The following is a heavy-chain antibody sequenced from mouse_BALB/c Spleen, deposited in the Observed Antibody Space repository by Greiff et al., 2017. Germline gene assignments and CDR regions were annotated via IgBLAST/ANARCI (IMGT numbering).Heavy chain of an antibody. D-gene: IGHD6-5*01. V-gene: IGHV1S81*02. J-gene: IGHJ4*01. CDR2: INPSNGGT. CDR3: TRATLLDAMDY. CDR1: GYTFTSYY. Sequence: QVQLQQSGAELVKPGASVKLSCKASGYTFTSYYMYWVKQRPGQGLEWIGEINPSNGGTNFNEKFKSKATLTVDKSSSTAYMQLSSLTSEDSAVYYCTRATLLDAMDYWGQGTSVTVSS.